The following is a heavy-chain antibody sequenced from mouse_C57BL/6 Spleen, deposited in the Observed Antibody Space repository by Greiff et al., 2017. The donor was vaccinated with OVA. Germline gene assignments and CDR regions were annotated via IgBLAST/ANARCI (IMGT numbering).Heavy chain of an antibody. Sequence: EVQLQQSGPELVKPGASVKISCKASGYTFTDYYMNWVKQSHGKSLEWIGDINSNNGGTSYNQKFKGKATLTVDKSSSTAYMELRSLTSEDSAVYYCARREYDYDSAWFAYWGQGTLVTVSA. CDR2: INSNNGGT. CDR1: GYTFTDYY. CDR3: ARREYDYDSAWFAY. J-gene: IGHJ3*01. D-gene: IGHD2-4*01. V-gene: IGHV1-26*01.